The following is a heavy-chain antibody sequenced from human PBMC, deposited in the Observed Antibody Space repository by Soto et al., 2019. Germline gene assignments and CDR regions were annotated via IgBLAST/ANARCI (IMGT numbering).Heavy chain of an antibody. CDR3: AREFAF. V-gene: IGHV4-61*01. J-gene: IGHJ4*02. CDR2: VYNSGTT. Sequence: QDQLQESGPGLVKPSETLPLTCTVSGGSVTSANYYWSWIRQPPGKGLEWIGLVYNSGTTNYNPSLKRRVTISLDKSKSQFSLKLTSVTAADTAVYYCAREFAFWGQGILVTVSS. CDR1: GGSVTSANYY.